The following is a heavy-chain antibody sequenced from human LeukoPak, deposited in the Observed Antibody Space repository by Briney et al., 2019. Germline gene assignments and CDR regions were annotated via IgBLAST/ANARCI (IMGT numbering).Heavy chain of an antibody. J-gene: IGHJ4*02. CDR2: ISYDGNNE. Sequence: GGSLRLSCAASGFTFNNHGMHWVRQAPGKGLEWVAVISYDGNNEYYADSVMGRFTISRDNSKNTLHLQMNSLRAEDTAVYYCAKDQQLVFDYWGQGTLVTVSS. V-gene: IGHV3-30*18. CDR1: GFTFNNHG. D-gene: IGHD6-13*01. CDR3: AKDQQLVFDY.